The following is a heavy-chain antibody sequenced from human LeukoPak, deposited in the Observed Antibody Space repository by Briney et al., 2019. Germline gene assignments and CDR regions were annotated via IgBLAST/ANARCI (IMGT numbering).Heavy chain of an antibody. CDR1: GFTFSSYS. D-gene: IGHD1-26*01. J-gene: IGHJ4*02. V-gene: IGHV3-21*04. CDR2: ISSSSSYI. Sequence: GGSLRLSCAASGFTFSSYSMNWVRQAPGKGLEWVSSISSSSSYIYYADSVKGRFTISRDNAKNSLYLQMNSLRAEDTALYYCARDRYSGSYQFDYWGQGTLVTVSS. CDR3: ARDRYSGSYQFDY.